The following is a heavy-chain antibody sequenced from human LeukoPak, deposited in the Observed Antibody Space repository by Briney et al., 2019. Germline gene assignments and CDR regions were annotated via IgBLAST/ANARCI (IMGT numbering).Heavy chain of an antibody. CDR3: AADRDYYGSGGDAFDL. J-gene: IGHJ3*01. CDR2: IVIGSGKT. Sequence: ASVNVSCKASGFTFTSSAMQWVGQAGGQRLEGIGWIVIGSGKTNYPQKFQERVTITKDMSTNTAYMELSRLRSEDTAMYYCAADRDYYGSGGDAFDLWGQGTIVTVSS. CDR1: GFTFTSSA. D-gene: IGHD3-10*01. V-gene: IGHV1-58*02.